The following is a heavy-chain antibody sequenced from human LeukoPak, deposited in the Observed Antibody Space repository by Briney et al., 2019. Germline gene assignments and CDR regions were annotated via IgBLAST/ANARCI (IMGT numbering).Heavy chain of an antibody. CDR1: GYTFTSYA. CDR3: ARDLVGAASY. V-gene: IGHV1-3*01. CDR2: INAGNGNT. D-gene: IGHD1-26*01. J-gene: IGHJ4*02. Sequence: GASVKVSCKASGYTFTSYAMHWVRQAPGQRLEWMGWINAGNGNTEYSQKFQGRVTITRDTSASTAYMELSSLRSEDTAVYYCARDLVGAASYWGQGTLVTVSS.